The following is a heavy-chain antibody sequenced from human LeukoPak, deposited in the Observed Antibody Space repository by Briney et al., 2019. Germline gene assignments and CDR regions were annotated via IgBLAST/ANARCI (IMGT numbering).Heavy chain of an antibody. CDR2: IGTAGDT. V-gene: IGHV3-13*04. CDR1: GFTFSSYD. D-gene: IGHD2-8*01. Sequence: PGGSLRLSCAASGFTFSSYDMHWVRQATGKGLEWVSAIGTAGDTYYPGSVKGRFTIPRENAKNSLYLQMNSLRAGDTAVYYCARDRRGSMGYGMDVWGQGTTVTVSS. CDR3: ARDRRGSMGYGMDV. J-gene: IGHJ6*02.